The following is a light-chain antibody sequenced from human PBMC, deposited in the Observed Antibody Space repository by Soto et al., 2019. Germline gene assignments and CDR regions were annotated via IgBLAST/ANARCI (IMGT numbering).Light chain of an antibody. J-gene: IGKJ1*01. V-gene: IGKV3-15*01. Sequence: IVLTQYPGTSSLSPGERATLSCRASQIIMRKYLAWYQQRFGQAPRLLMYGASIRATSFPARFSGSGSGTEFTLTIRSLQPEDVAIYYCQQYHNWPRTFGQGTKVDIK. CDR3: QQYHNWPRT. CDR1: QIIMRKY. CDR2: GAS.